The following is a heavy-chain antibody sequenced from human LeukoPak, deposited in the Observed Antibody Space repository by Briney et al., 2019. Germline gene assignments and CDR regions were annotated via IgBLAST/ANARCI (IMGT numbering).Heavy chain of an antibody. J-gene: IGHJ4*02. Sequence: SETLSLTCAVSSYSIISGYYWGWIRQPPGKGLEWIGSIYHSGSTYYNPSLKSRVTISVDTSKNQFSLKLSSVTAADTAVYYCARYPLRGSYLFDYWGQGTLVTVSS. CDR1: SYSIISGYY. V-gene: IGHV4-38-2*01. CDR2: IYHSGST. D-gene: IGHD1-26*01. CDR3: ARYPLRGSYLFDY.